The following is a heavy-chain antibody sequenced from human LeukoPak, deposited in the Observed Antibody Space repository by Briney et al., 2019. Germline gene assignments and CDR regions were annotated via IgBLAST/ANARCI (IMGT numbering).Heavy chain of an antibody. Sequence: SETLSLTCSVSGGSINSGGYYWGWVRQSPGKGLEWIGSINYSGATFYNPSLKSRVTISVDTSKNQFSLKLSSVTAADTAVYYCARDPTGDLKGDAFDIWGQGTMVTVSS. D-gene: IGHD7-27*01. V-gene: IGHV4-39*07. CDR1: GGSINSGGYY. J-gene: IGHJ3*02. CDR2: INYSGAT. CDR3: ARDPTGDLKGDAFDI.